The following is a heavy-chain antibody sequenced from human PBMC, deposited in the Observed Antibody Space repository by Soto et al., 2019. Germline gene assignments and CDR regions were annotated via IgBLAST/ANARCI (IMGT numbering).Heavy chain of an antibody. CDR1: GFTFSSYG. J-gene: IGHJ4*02. V-gene: IGHV3-33*01. CDR3: ARDGELCTLDY. CDR2: IWYDGSNK. D-gene: IGHD3-16*01. Sequence: QVQLVESGGGVVQPGRSLRLSCAASGFTFSSYGMHWVRQAPGKGLEWVAVIWYDGSNKYYADSVKGRFTISRDNSKNTLYPQMNSLRAEDTAVYSCARDGELCTLDYWGQGTLVTVSS.